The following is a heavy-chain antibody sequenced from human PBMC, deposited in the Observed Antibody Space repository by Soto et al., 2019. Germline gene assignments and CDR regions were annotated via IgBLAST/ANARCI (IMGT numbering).Heavy chain of an antibody. CDR1: GGTFSSYA. CDR2: IIPIFGTA. Sequence: SVKVSCKACGGTFSSYAISWVRQAPGQGLEWMGGIIPIFGTANYAQKFQGRVTITADESTSTAYMELSSLRSEDTAVYYCASIGSLSALKEKQWLAKGVLDYWGQGTLVTVS. V-gene: IGHV1-69*13. CDR3: ASIGSLSALKEKQWLAKGVLDY. D-gene: IGHD6-19*01. J-gene: IGHJ4*02.